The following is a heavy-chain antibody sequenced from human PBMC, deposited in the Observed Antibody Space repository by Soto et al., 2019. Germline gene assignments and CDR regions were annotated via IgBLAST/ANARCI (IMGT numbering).Heavy chain of an antibody. CDR2: IYPGDSDT. CDR1: GYSFTSYW. J-gene: IGHJ6*02. CDR3: ARLGGYYDILTGQPYGMDV. D-gene: IGHD3-9*01. V-gene: IGHV5-51*01. Sequence: GESLKISCKGSGYSFTSYWIGWVRQMPGKGLEGMGIIYPGDSDTRYSPSFQGQVPISADKSISTAYLQWSSLKASDTAMYYCARLGGYYDILTGQPYGMDVWGQGTTVTVS.